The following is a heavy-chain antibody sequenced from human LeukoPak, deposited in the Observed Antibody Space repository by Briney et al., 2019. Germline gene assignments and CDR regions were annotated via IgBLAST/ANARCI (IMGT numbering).Heavy chain of an antibody. D-gene: IGHD1-1*01. CDR2: IIPIFPKT. V-gene: IGHV1-69*04. CDR3: ARDPKVIVVPDSRNDRNDP. J-gene: IGHJ5*02. Sequence: GASVKVSCKASGDTFGNYAINWVRQAPGQGLEWMGRIIPIFPKTDYAQKFQGSVTITADKSTSTAYLELSSLSSEDTAVYYCARDPKVIVVPDSRNDRNDPWGQGTLVTVSS. CDR1: GDTFGNYA.